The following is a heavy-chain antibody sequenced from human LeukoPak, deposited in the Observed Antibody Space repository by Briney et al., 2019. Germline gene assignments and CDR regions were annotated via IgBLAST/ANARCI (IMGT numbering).Heavy chain of an antibody. J-gene: IGHJ4*02. CDR2: IYSGGST. CDR1: GFTVSSNY. D-gene: IGHD5-18*01. CDR3: ARGAQLWSDDFYDY. V-gene: IGHV3-53*01. Sequence: GGSLRLSCAASGFTVSSNYMSWVRQAPGKGLEWVSVIYSGGSTYYADSVKGRFTISRGNSKNMLYLQMNSLRAEDTAVYYCARGAQLWSDDFYDYWGQGTLVTVSS.